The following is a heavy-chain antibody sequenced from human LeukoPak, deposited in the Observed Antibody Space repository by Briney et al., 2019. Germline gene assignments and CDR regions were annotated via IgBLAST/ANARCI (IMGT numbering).Heavy chain of an antibody. CDR3: ARHEQSEPLTIDY. D-gene: IGHD2-2*01. CDR2: IYYSGST. Sequence: SETLSLTCTLSGGSISRSSYYWGWIRQPPGKGLERIGSIYYSGSTYYNPSRKSRVTISVDTSKNQFSLKLSSVTAADTAVYYCARHEQSEPLTIDYWGQGTLVTVSS. V-gene: IGHV4-39*01. J-gene: IGHJ4*02. CDR1: GGSISRSSYY.